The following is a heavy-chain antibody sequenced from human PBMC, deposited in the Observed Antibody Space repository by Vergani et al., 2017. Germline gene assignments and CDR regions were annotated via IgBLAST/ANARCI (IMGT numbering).Heavy chain of an antibody. Sequence: VQLQESGPGLVKPSETLSLTCTVSGVSISSYYWSWIRQPPGKGLEWIGYIYYSGSTNYNPSLKSQVTISVDTSKNQFSLKLGSVTAAYTAVYYCARRDFWSGYYSNWGQGTLVTVSS. CDR3: ARRDFWSGYYSN. D-gene: IGHD3-3*01. J-gene: IGHJ4*02. V-gene: IGHV4-59*01. CDR2: IYYSGST. CDR1: GVSISSYY.